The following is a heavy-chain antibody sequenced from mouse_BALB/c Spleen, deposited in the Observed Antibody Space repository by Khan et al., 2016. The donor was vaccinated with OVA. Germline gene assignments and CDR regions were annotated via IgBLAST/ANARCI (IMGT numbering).Heavy chain of an antibody. J-gene: IGHJ1*01. CDR1: GYTFSSYW. D-gene: IGHD2-1*01. V-gene: IGHV1-9*01. Sequence: QMQLEESGAELMKPGASVKISCKATGYTFSSYWIEWVKQRPGHGLEWIGEILPGSGSTNYNERFKGKATFTADTSSNTVYMQLSSLTSDDSAVYYCARCGNSCYFDVWGAGTTVTVSS. CDR2: ILPGSGST. CDR3: ARCGNSCYFDV.